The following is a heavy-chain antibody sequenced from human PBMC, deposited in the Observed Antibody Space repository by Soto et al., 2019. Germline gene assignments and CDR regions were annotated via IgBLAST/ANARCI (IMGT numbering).Heavy chain of an antibody. J-gene: IGHJ4*02. V-gene: IGHV1-69*02. CDR1: GGTFSSYT. CDR3: ATRVEEMATIGPPDY. CDR2: IIPILGIA. D-gene: IGHD5-12*01. Sequence: QVQLVQSGAEVKKPGSSVKVSCKASGGTFSSYTISWERQAPGQGLEWMGRIIPILGIANYAQKFQGRVTITADKSTSTAYMELSSLRSEDTAVYYCATRVEEMATIGPPDYWGQGTLVTVSS.